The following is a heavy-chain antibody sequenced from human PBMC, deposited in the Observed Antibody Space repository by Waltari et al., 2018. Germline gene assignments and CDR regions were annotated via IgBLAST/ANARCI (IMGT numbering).Heavy chain of an antibody. Sequence: QVQLQQWGAGLLKHSATLSLTCAVYGGSFSGYYWSWNRSPPRHGLEWIGEITHRGSTNYSPSRKSRVAVSVATSKNQVSLRLSAVTAADTAVYYCAVTLANCSSTSCRDNWFDPWGQGTLVTVSS. V-gene: IGHV4-34*01. J-gene: IGHJ5*02. D-gene: IGHD2-2*01. CDR3: AVTLANCSSTSCRDNWFDP. CDR1: GGSFSGYY. CDR2: ITHRGST.